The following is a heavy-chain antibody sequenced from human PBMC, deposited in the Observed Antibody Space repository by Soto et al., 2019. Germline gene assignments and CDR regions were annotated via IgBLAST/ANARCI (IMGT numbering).Heavy chain of an antibody. Sequence: ASVKVSCKASGYTFTSYAMHWVRQAPGQRLEWMGWINAGNGNTKYSQKFQGRATITRDTSASTAYMELSSLRSEDTAGDYCTRDTPPSDEWGQETMVTVSS. CDR1: GYTFTSYA. J-gene: IGHJ4*03. CDR3: TRDTPPSDE. V-gene: IGHV1-3*01. CDR2: INAGNGNT.